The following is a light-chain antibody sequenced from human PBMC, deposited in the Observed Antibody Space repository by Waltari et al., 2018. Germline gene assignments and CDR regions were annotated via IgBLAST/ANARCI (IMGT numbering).Light chain of an antibody. CDR3: RQRSIWPPAFT. Sequence: EIVLTQSPATLSLSPGERATLSCRASQSVSSYLAWYQQKPGQAPRLLIYDTSNRATGIPARFSGSGSGTDFTLTISSLEPEDFAVYYCRQRSIWPPAFTFGGGTKVEI. CDR1: QSVSSY. CDR2: DTS. V-gene: IGKV3-11*01. J-gene: IGKJ4*01.